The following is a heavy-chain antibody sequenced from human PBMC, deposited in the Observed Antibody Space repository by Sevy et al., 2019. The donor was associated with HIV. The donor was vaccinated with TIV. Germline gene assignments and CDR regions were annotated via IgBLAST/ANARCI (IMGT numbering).Heavy chain of an antibody. CDR1: GGSISSGDYY. Sequence: SETLSLTCTVSGGSISSGDYYWSWIRQPPGKGLEWIGYIYYSGSTYYNPSLKSRVTISVDTSKNQFSLKLSSVTAADTAVYYCARVISPQTFWGVLDAFDIWGQGTMVTVSS. D-gene: IGHD3-16*01. CDR3: ARVISPQTFWGVLDAFDI. CDR2: IYYSGST. V-gene: IGHV4-30-4*01. J-gene: IGHJ3*02.